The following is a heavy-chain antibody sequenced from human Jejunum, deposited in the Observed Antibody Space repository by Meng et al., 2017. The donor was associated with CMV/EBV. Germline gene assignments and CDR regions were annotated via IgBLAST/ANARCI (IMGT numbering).Heavy chain of an antibody. V-gene: IGHV3-21*01. D-gene: IGHD3-9*01. J-gene: IGHJ4*02. Sequence: LSCKASVFSFDSFSLNWVRQAPGKGLEWVSSISSSGRYQYYADSLKGRFTISRDNGKNSLYLQMDSLRVEDTAVYYCAKERMYDIDFWGQGILVTVSS. CDR3: AKERMYDIDF. CDR2: ISSSGRYQ. CDR1: VFSFDSFS.